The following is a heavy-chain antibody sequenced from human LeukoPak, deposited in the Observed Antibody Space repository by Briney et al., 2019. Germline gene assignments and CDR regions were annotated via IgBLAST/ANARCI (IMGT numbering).Heavy chain of an antibody. D-gene: IGHD1-26*01. CDR2: IYYSGST. J-gene: IGHJ5*02. CDR3: ARHEYSGSYYGLSWFDP. Sequence: SETLSLTCTVSGGSISSSGYYWGWIRQPPGKGLEWIASIYYSGSTYYNPSLKSRVTISVDTSKNQLSLKLSSLTAADTAVYYCARHEYSGSYYGLSWFDPWGQGTLVTV. V-gene: IGHV4-39*01. CDR1: GGSISSSGYY.